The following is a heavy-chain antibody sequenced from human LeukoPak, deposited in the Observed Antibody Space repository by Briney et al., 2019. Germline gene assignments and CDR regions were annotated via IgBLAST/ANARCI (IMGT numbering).Heavy chain of an antibody. V-gene: IGHV3-73*01. D-gene: IGHD3-10*01. CDR3: TSWAESGTYYRGDDY. Sequence: GGSLRLSCAASGFTFSGSAMHWVRQASGKGLEWVGRIRSKANSYATAYAASVKGRFTISRDDSKNTAYLQMNSLKSEDTAVYYCTSWAESGTYYRGDDYWGQGTLVTVSP. J-gene: IGHJ4*02. CDR2: IRSKANSYAT. CDR1: GFTFSGSA.